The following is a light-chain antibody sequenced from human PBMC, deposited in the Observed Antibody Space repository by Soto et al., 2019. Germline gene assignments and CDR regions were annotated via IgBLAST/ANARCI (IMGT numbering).Light chain of an antibody. CDR2: EVS. Sequence: QSALTQPASVSGSPGQSITISCTGTGSDVGGYNYVSWYQQHPGKAPKLMIYEVSNRPSGVSNRFSGSKSGNTASLTISGLQVEDEADYICGSFTTNRIWVFGGGTKLTVL. CDR3: GSFTTNRIWV. V-gene: IGLV2-14*01. J-gene: IGLJ3*02. CDR1: GSDVGGYNY.